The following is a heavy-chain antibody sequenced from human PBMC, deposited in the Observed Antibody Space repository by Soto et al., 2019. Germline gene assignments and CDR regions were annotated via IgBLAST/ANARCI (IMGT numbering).Heavy chain of an antibody. Sequence: QVQLQESGPGLVKPSQTLSLTCTVSGGSISSGGYYWSWIRQHPGKGLEWIGYIYYSGSTYYNPSLKSRVTISVDTAKNRFSLKLSSVTAADTAVYYCARGFIGNDYGGKPTPYYFDYWGQGTLVTVSS. CDR1: GGSISSGGYY. V-gene: IGHV4-31*03. D-gene: IGHD4-17*01. CDR3: ARGFIGNDYGGKPTPYYFDY. J-gene: IGHJ4*02. CDR2: IYYSGST.